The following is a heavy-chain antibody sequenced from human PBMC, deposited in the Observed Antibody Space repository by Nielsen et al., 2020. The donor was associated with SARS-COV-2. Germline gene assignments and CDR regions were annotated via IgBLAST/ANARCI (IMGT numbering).Heavy chain of an antibody. CDR3: ASHYYYDSSGYHYYYGMDV. J-gene: IGHJ6*02. CDR2: ISAYNGNT. CDR1: GYTFTSYG. Sequence: ASVKVSCKASGYTFTSYGISWVRQAPGQGLEWMGWISAYNGNTTYAQKLQGRVTMTTDTSTSTAYMELRSMRSDDTAVYYCASHYYYDSSGYHYYYGMDVWGQGTTVIVSS. V-gene: IGHV1-18*01. D-gene: IGHD3-22*01.